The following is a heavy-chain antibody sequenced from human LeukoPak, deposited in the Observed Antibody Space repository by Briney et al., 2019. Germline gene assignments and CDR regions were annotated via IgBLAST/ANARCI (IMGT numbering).Heavy chain of an antibody. CDR3: ARKTVGPTRGVD. CDR2: ISPSGGAT. J-gene: IGHJ4*02. D-gene: IGHD1-26*01. Sequence: GASVKVSCKASGYIFASSHIHWVRQAPGQRPEWVGMISPSGGATSHARKFQGRITVTRDTSTNTVYMELNSMTSEDTAMYFCARKTVGPTRGVDWGQGTPVNVSS. CDR1: GYIFASSH. V-gene: IGHV1-46*01.